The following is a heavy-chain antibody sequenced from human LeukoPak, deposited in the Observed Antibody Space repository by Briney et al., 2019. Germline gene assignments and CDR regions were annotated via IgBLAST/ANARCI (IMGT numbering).Heavy chain of an antibody. J-gene: IGHJ4*02. Sequence: SQTLSLTCALSGDSVSSDRAAWHWLRQSPSRCLEWLGTTYYRSKWYIDYAVSVKSRMTINPDTSKNQFSLQLNSVTPDDTDVYYCTKGSFQGGFDYWGQGTLVTVSS. CDR1: GDSVSSDRAA. D-gene: IGHD3-16*01. CDR3: TKGSFQGGFDY. CDR2: TYYRSKWYI. V-gene: IGHV6-1*01.